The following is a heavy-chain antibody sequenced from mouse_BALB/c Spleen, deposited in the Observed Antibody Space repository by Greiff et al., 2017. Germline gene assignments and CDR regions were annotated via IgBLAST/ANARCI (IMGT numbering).Heavy chain of an antibody. CDR1: GFTFSSYT. Sequence: EVQGVESGGGLVQPGGSLKLSCAASGFTFSSYTMSWVRQTPEKRLEWVAYISNGGGSTYYPDTVKGRFTISRDNAKNTLYLQMSSLKSEDTAMYYCARHRSAMDYWGQGTSVTVSS. V-gene: IGHV5-12-2*01. CDR2: ISNGGGST. J-gene: IGHJ4*01. CDR3: ARHRSAMDY.